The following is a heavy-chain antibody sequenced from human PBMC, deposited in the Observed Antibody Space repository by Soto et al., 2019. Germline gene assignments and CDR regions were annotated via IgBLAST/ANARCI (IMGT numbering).Heavy chain of an antibody. D-gene: IGHD3-10*01. J-gene: IGHJ4*02. CDR2: LSGSGGTT. CDR1: GFTFNTYA. V-gene: IGHV3-23*01. CDR3: AKQRAGYGSGSDTDYFDF. Sequence: EVQLLESGGGLVQPGGSLRLSCSTSGFTFNTYAMNWVRQAPGKGLEWVSALSGSGGTTYYADSVRGRFTISRDNSKNTRFLQMNSLRAEDTALYYCAKQRAGYGSGSDTDYFDFWGQGTLVTVSS.